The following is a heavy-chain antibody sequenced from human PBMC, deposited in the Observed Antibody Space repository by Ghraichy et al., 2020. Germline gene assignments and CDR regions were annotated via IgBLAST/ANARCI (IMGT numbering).Heavy chain of an antibody. J-gene: IGHJ4*02. Sequence: SETLSLTCTVSGGSISSYYWSWIRQPPGKGLEWIGYIYYSGSTNYNPSLKSRVTISVDTSKNQFSLKLSSVTAADTAVYYCARASQWLVSWGQGTLVTVSS. CDR3: ARASQWLVS. V-gene: IGHV4-59*01. CDR2: IYYSGST. D-gene: IGHD6-19*01. CDR1: GGSISSYY.